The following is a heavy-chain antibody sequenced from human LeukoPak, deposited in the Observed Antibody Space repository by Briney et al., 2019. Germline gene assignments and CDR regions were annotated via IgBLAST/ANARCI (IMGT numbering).Heavy chain of an antibody. CDR2: INPKSGGR. V-gene: IGHV1-2*02. CDR1: GYTFTDYY. CDR3: ATGERLVPAAMWFDY. J-gene: IGHJ4*02. D-gene: IGHD2-2*01. Sequence: AASVKVFCKASGYTFTDYYMHWVRQAPGQGLEWMGWINPKSGGRSYAQRFQGRVTMTRDTSISTAYMELSRLRSDDTAVYYCATGERLVPAAMWFDYWGQGTLVTVSS.